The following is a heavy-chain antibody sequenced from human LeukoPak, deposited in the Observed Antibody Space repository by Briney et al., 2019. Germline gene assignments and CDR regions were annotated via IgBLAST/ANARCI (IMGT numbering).Heavy chain of an antibody. CDR3: ARGGAVPAPRYYYYMDV. CDR1: GGTFSSYA. D-gene: IGHD2-2*01. Sequence: ASVKVSCKASGGTFSSYAISWVRQAPGQGLEWMGGIIPIFGTANYAQQFQGRVTITTDESTSTAYMELSSLRSEDTAVYYCARGGAVPAPRYYYYMDVWGKGTTVTVSS. CDR2: IIPIFGTA. V-gene: IGHV1-69*05. J-gene: IGHJ6*03.